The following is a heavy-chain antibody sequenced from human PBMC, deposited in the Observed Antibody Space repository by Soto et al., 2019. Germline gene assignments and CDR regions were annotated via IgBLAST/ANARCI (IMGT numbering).Heavy chain of an antibody. V-gene: IGHV4-31*11. D-gene: IGHD3-3*02. CDR1: GGSVSGDY. CDR2: ISYNEHN. Sequence: SETLSLPCAHWGGSVSGDYWSWIRQPPVKGMDRIRYISYNEHNYYHPSIKLRVSVSIDTSKSQFSLKLDSVTAADTAVYYCARDAPVALDVPNSKDVWGQATTETVSS. CDR3: ARDAPVALDVPNSKDV. J-gene: IGHJ6*02.